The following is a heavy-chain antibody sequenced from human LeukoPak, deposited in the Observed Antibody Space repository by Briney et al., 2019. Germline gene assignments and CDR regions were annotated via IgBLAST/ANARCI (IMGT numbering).Heavy chain of an antibody. CDR3: ARVAAGKYSYGSLHFDY. D-gene: IGHD5-18*01. V-gene: IGHV4-59*01. J-gene: IGHJ4*02. Sequence: SETLSLTCTVSGGSISSYYWSWIRQPPGKGLEWIGYIYYSGSTNYNPSLKSRVTISVDTSKNQFSLKLSSVTAADTAVYYCARVAAGKYSYGSLHFDYWGQGTLVTVSS. CDR1: GGSISSYY. CDR2: IYYSGST.